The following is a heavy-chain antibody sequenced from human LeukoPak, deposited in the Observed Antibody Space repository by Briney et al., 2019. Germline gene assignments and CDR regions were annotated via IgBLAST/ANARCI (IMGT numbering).Heavy chain of an antibody. CDR2: IYYSGST. V-gene: IGHV4-59*08. D-gene: IGHD6-13*01. J-gene: IGHJ4*02. Sequence: PSETLSLTCTVSGGSISSYYWSWIRQPPGKGLEWIRYIYYSGSTNYNPSLKSRVTISVDTSKNQFSLKLSSVTAADTAVYYCARLPYSSSWYVDYWGQGTLVTVSS. CDR1: GGSISSYY. CDR3: ARLPYSSSWYVDY.